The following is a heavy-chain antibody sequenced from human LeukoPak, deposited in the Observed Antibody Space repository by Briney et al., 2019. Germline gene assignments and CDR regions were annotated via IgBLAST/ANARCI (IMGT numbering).Heavy chain of an antibody. D-gene: IGHD3-22*01. CDR2: IWYDGSNK. Sequence: PGRSLRLSCAASGFTFSSYGMHRVRQAPGKGLEWVAVIWYDGSNKYYADSVKGRFTISRDNSKNTLYLQMNSLRAEDTAVYYCARDSDSSGYQFDYWGQGTLVTVSS. J-gene: IGHJ4*02. V-gene: IGHV3-33*01. CDR3: ARDSDSSGYQFDY. CDR1: GFTFSSYG.